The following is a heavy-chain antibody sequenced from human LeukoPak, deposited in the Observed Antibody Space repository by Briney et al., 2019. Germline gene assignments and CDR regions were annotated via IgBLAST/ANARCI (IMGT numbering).Heavy chain of an antibody. CDR3: ARGGARYLAD. CDR2: MKGDGSDI. V-gene: IGHV3-7*01. CDR1: GFSFSSFT. Sequence: GGSLRLSCVASGFSFSSFTMSWVRQAPGKGLEWVAKMKGDGSDIKYVDSVKGRFTICRDNAKNSLCLQMSSLTAEDTAVYYCARGGARYLADWGQGTLVTVSS. D-gene: IGHD3-9*01. J-gene: IGHJ4*02.